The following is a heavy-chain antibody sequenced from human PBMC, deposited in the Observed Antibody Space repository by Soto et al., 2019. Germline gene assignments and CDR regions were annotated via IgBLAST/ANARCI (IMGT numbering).Heavy chain of an antibody. CDR2: ISYDGTIQ. V-gene: IGHV3-30*18. Sequence: QVQLVESGGGVVQPGRSLRLSCAASGFIFINYGMHWVRQAPGKGLEWLAVISYDGTIQYYVDSVKGRFTISRDNSNNTLFLQMNSLRPEDTAVYFCAKIRPGSSWYEGDSWGQGTLVTVSS. J-gene: IGHJ4*02. CDR1: GFIFINYG. CDR3: AKIRPGSSWYEGDS. D-gene: IGHD6-13*01.